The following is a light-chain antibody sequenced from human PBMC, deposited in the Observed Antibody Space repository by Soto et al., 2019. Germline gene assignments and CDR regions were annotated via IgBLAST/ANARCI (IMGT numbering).Light chain of an antibody. V-gene: IGKV1-5*03. Sequence: DIQMTQSPSTLSASLGDRVTITCRASQSISSWLAWYQQKPGKAPKLLIRKASTLESGAPSRFSGSASGTEFTLTISSLQPDDFATYYCQQYNSYRTFGQGTKVEI. J-gene: IGKJ1*01. CDR1: QSISSW. CDR2: KAS. CDR3: QQYNSYRT.